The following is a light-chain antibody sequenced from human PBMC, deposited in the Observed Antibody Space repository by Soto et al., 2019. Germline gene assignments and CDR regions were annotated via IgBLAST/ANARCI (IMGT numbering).Light chain of an antibody. CDR3: QSYDNSLSGVL. J-gene: IGLJ2*01. Sequence: QLVLTQPPSVSGAPGQRVTISCTGSSSNLGAGYDVQWYQQLPGTAPKLLIYANSNRPSGVPDRFSGSTASLAITGLQAEDEADYYCQSYDNSLSGVLFGGGTKLTV. CDR1: SSNLGAGYD. CDR2: ANS. V-gene: IGLV1-40*01.